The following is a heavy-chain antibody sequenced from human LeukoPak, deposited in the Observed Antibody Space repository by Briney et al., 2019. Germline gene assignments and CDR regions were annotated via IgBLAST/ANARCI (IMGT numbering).Heavy chain of an antibody. CDR2: VYSGGST. V-gene: IGHV3-66*02. CDR3: AKGGYSYGYIDY. CDR1: GFTVSNNY. Sequence: GGSLRLSCAASGFTVSNNYMSWVRQAPGKGLEWVSVVYSGGSTYSADSVKGRFTISRDNSKKTVYLQMNSLRTEDTAVYYCAKGGYSYGYIDYWGQGTLVTVSS. D-gene: IGHD5-18*01. J-gene: IGHJ4*02.